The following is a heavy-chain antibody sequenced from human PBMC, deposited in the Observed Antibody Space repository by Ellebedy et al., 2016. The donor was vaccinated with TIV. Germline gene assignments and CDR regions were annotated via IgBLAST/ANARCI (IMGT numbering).Heavy chain of an antibody. CDR2: SSAYNGNT. V-gene: IGHV1-18*04. CDR3: ARTHYRFWIIYDLDD. CDR1: DNSFHRFG. Sequence: AASVKVSCKAYDNSFHRFGFPWARPAPGQGLEWMGWSSAYNGNTKYAPMFQDRFTMTTDTSTKTVYLALRSLRSDDTALYYCARTHYRFWIIYDLDDWGQGTLVTVSS. D-gene: IGHD3/OR15-3a*01. J-gene: IGHJ4*02.